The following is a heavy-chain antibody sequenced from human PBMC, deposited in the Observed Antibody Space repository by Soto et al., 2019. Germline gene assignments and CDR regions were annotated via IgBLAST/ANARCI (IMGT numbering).Heavy chain of an antibody. CDR1: GFTFDTYG. J-gene: IGHJ6*02. V-gene: IGHV3-30-3*01. CDR2: ISYEGGNT. D-gene: IGHD1-1*01. Sequence: QVHLVESGGGVVQPGRSLRLSCVASGFTFDTYGIHWARQAPGKGLQWVALISYEGGNTYYADSVRGRFTISRDNSKNTLYLQMNTLRPEDTGLYYCARVTPGNNLYYFSGLDFWGQGTSVTVSS. CDR3: ARVTPGNNLYYFSGLDF.